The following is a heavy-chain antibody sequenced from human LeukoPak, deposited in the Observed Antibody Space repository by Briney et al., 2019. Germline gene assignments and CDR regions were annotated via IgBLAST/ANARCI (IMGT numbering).Heavy chain of an antibody. V-gene: IGHV1-69*06. CDR3: ARDIAAAGNRADAFDI. D-gene: IGHD6-13*01. Sequence: GASVKVSCKASGGTFSSYAISWVRQAPGQGLEWMGGIIPIFGTANYAQKFQGRVTITADKSTSTAYMELSSLRSEDTAVYYCARDIAAAGNRADAFDIWGQGTMVTVSS. CDR2: IIPIFGTA. CDR1: GGTFSSYA. J-gene: IGHJ3*02.